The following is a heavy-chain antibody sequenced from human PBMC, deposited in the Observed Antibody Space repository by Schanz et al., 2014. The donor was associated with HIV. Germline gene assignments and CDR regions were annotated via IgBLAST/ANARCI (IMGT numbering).Heavy chain of an antibody. CDR3: AKDRAPFGYSSPDPFDF. CDR1: GFTFSSYG. D-gene: IGHD5-12*01. V-gene: IGHV3-33*06. Sequence: QVQLVESGGGVVQPGRSLRLSCAASGFTFSSYGMHWVRQAPGKGLEWVAVIWYDGTNKYYADSVKGRFTISRDNSNNVLFLHMPTLRAEDTAVYYCAKDRAPFGYSSPDPFDFWGQGTLVTVSA. CDR2: IWYDGTNK. J-gene: IGHJ4*02.